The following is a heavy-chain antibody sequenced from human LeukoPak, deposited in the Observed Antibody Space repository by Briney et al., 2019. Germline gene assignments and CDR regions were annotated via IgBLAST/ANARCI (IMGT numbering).Heavy chain of an antibody. J-gene: IGHJ4*02. CDR3: GRLAHNAWYAIDF. D-gene: IGHD2-2*01. CDR2: IKQDGSEK. V-gene: IGHV3-7*01. CDR1: GFTFSSYW. Sequence: GGSLRLSCAASGFTFSSYWMSWVRQAPGKGLEWVANIKQDGSEKYYVDSVKGRFTIPRDNPKNSLYLQINNLRAEDTAVYYCGRLAHNAWYAIDFWGQGTLVTVSS.